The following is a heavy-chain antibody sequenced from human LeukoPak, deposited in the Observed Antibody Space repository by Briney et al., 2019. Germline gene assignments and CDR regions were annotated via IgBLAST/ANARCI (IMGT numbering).Heavy chain of an antibody. CDR1: GFTFSSYA. J-gene: IGHJ4*02. D-gene: IGHD3-10*01. Sequence: GGSLRLSCAASGFTFSSYAMGWVRQAPGKGLEWVSVISGSGGSSTYYADSVKGRFTISRDNSKNTLYLQMNSLRAEDTAVYYCAKVGGIWLGELFRLNFDYWGQGTLVTVSS. CDR3: AKVGGIWLGELFRLNFDY. CDR2: ISGSGGSST. V-gene: IGHV3-23*01.